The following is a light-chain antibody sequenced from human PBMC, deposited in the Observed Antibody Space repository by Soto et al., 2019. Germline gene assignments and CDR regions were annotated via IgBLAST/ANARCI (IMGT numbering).Light chain of an antibody. CDR1: SGHSSYA. Sequence: QLVLTQSPSASASLGASVKLTCTLSSGHSSYAIAWHQQQPEKGPRYLMKLNSDGSHSKGDGIPDRFSGSSSGAERYLTISSLQSEDEADYYCQTGGTGIHWVFGGGTKLTVL. V-gene: IGLV4-69*01. J-gene: IGLJ3*02. CDR2: LNSDGSH. CDR3: QTGGTGIHWV.